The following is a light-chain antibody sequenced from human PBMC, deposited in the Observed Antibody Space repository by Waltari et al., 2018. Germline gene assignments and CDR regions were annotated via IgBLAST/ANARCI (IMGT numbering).Light chain of an antibody. Sequence: DIQMTQSPSSVSASVGDRVTITCRASQDIRNWLAWYQQKPGKAPNLLIYATSSLQTGVPSRFSGSGSGTEFTLTISSLQSEDFATYYCQQANSFPITFGPGTKVDIK. J-gene: IGKJ3*01. CDR3: QQANSFPIT. CDR2: ATS. V-gene: IGKV1-12*01. CDR1: QDIRNW.